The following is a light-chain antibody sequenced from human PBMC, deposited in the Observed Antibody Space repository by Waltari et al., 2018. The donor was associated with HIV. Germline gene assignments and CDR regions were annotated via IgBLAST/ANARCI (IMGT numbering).Light chain of an antibody. V-gene: IGKV1-39*01. CDR3: QQSYSTPLT. CDR2: DAS. CDR1: QRISSY. J-gene: IGKJ4*01. Sequence: IQMTQSPSSLSASVGDRVTITCRASQRISSYLNWYQQKPGKAPKLLIYDASSLQSGVPSRFSGSGSGTDFTLTISSLQPEDFATYYCQQSYSTPLTFGGGTKVEIK.